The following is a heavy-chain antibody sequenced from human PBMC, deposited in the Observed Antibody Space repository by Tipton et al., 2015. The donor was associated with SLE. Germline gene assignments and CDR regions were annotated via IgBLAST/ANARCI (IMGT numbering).Heavy chain of an antibody. V-gene: IGHV1-46*01. D-gene: IGHD4-17*01. CDR3: ARVPTVSDFDY. Sequence: QVQLVQSGAEVKEPGASVKISCKASGYTFTSYYIHWVRLAPGQGLEWMGIINPTTGRTTYAQKFQGRVTMARDTSTSTVQMELSSLRTDDRAVYYCARVPTVSDFDYWGQGTLVTVS. CDR2: INPTTGRT. J-gene: IGHJ4*02. CDR1: GYTFTSYY.